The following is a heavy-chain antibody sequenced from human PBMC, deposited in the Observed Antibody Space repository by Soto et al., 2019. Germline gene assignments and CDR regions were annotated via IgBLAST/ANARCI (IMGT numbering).Heavy chain of an antibody. CDR3: ARDGGRHSGGIDY. CDR1: GGTFSSYS. CDR2: IIPIFGTA. D-gene: IGHD1-26*01. Sequence: QVQLVQSGAGVKKPGSSVKVSCKASGGTFSSYSINGVRQAPGQGLEWMGEIIPIFGTANYAQKFQGRVTITADESTSTAYMELSSRRSEDTAVYYCARDGGRHSGGIDYWGQGTLVTVS. V-gene: IGHV1-69*01. J-gene: IGHJ4*02.